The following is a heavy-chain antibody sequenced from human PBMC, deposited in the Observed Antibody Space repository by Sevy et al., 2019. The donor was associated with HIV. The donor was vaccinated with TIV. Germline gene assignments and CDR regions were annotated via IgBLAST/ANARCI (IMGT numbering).Heavy chain of an antibody. V-gene: IGHV1-2*06. CDR1: GYTFTGYY. J-gene: IGHJ4*02. D-gene: IGHD1-1*01. CDR3: ARGFTTGTTPDY. CDR2: INPNSGGT. Sequence: ASVKASCKASGYTFTGYYMHWVRQAPGQGLEWMGRINPNSGGTNYAQKFQGRVTMTRDTSISTAYMELSRLRSDDTAVYYCARGFTTGTTPDYWGQGTLVTVSS.